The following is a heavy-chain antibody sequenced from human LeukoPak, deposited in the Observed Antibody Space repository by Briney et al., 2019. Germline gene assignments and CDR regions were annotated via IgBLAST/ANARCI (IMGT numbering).Heavy chain of an antibody. CDR1: GGTFSSYA. V-gene: IGHV1-69*01. CDR3: ARDLGEGDAFDI. Sequence: ASVKVSCKASGGTFSSYAISWVRQAPGQGLEWMGGIIPIFGTANYAQKFQGRVTITADESTSTAYMELSSLRSEDTAVYYCARDLGEGDAFDIWGQGTMVTVSS. D-gene: IGHD3-10*01. J-gene: IGHJ3*02. CDR2: IIPIFGTA.